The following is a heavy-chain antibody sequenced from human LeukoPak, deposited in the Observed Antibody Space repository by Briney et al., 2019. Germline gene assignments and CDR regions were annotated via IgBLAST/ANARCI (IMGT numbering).Heavy chain of an antibody. V-gene: IGHV4-39*01. CDR2: IYYSGST. J-gene: IGHJ5*02. Sequence: PGGSLRLSCAASGFTFRSHWMNWVRQPPGKGLEWIGSIYYSGSTYYNPSLKSRVTISVDTSKNQFSLKLSSVTAADTAVYYCATGDTYYYDSSGSNNWFDPWGQGTLVTVSS. CDR1: GFTFRSHW. D-gene: IGHD3-22*01. CDR3: ATGDTYYYDSSGSNNWFDP.